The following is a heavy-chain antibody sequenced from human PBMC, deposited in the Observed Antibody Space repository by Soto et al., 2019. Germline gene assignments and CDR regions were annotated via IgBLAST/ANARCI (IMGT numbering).Heavy chain of an antibody. J-gene: IGHJ3*02. Sequence: PGGSLRLSCAASGFTFSNAWMNWVRQAPGKGLEWVGRIKSKTDGGTTDYAAPVKGRFTISRDDSKNTLYLQMNSLKTEDTAVYYCTTGQRIVLVPAASVRTPDTKIWGQGTMVTVSS. V-gene: IGHV3-15*07. CDR2: IKSKTDGGTT. D-gene: IGHD2-2*01. CDR1: GFTFSNAW. CDR3: TTGQRIVLVPAASVRTPDTKI.